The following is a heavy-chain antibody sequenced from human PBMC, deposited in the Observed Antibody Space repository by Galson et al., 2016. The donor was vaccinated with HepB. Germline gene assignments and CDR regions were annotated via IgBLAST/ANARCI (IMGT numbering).Heavy chain of an antibody. CDR3: ARSSWNYFDSTGYIS. J-gene: IGHJ4*02. V-gene: IGHV1-18*04. CDR2: ISTYNGNT. CDR1: GYTFSSYG. D-gene: IGHD3-22*01. Sequence: SVKVSCKASGYTFSSYGINWVRQAPGQGLEWMGWISTYNGNTKYAQKLQGRVTMTTDTSTSTAYMELRSLRSDDTAVYYCARSSWNYFDSTGYISWGQGTLVTASS.